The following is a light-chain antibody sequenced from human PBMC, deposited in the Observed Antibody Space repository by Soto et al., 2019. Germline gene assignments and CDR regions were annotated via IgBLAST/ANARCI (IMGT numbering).Light chain of an antibody. V-gene: IGLV2-14*01. Sequence: QSALTQPASVSGSPGQSITISCTGTSSDVGGYNYVSWYQQHPGKAPKLMIYDVSNRPSGASNRFSGSKSGNTASLTISGLQAEDEAEYYCSLYTSSSSVVFGGGPKLTVL. CDR3: SLYTSSSSVV. CDR2: DVS. CDR1: SSDVGGYNY. J-gene: IGLJ2*01.